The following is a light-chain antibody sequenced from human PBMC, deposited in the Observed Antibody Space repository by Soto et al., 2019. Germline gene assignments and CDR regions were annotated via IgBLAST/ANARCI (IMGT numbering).Light chain of an antibody. CDR3: SSYTSSSTRV. CDR2: EVS. J-gene: IGLJ1*01. CDR1: SSDVGGYNY. V-gene: IGLV2-14*01. Sequence: QSVLTQPASVSGSPGQSITISFTGTSSDVGGYNYVSWYQQLPGKAPKLMIYEVSNRPSGVSNRFSGSKSGNTASLTISGLQAEDEADYYCSSYTSSSTRVFGTGTKVTVL.